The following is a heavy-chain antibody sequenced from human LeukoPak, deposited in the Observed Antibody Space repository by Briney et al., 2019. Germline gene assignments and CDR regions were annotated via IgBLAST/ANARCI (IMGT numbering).Heavy chain of an antibody. D-gene: IGHD5-12*01. CDR3: ARDNSGYDYAFDI. CDR1: GFTFSTYT. J-gene: IGHJ3*02. Sequence: GMSLRLSCAVSGFTFSTYTMHWVRQAPGKGLEWVALISYDGRKKYYADFVKGRFTISRDNSKNRQYLQMNSLRAEDTAVYYCARDNSGYDYAFDIWGQGTMVTVSS. V-gene: IGHV3-30*04. CDR2: ISYDGRKK.